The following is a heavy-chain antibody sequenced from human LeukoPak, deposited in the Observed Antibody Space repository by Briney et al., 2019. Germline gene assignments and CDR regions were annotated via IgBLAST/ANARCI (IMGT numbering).Heavy chain of an antibody. D-gene: IGHD3-16*02. J-gene: IGHJ4*02. CDR3: ARVDRGEVDY. Sequence: SETLSLTCAVYGGSFSGYYWSWIRQPPGKGLEWIGEINHSGSTNYNPSLKSRVTMSVDTSKNQFSLKLSSVTAADTAVYYCARVDRGEVDYWGQGTLVTVSS. CDR2: INHSGST. CDR1: GGSFSGYY. V-gene: IGHV4-34*01.